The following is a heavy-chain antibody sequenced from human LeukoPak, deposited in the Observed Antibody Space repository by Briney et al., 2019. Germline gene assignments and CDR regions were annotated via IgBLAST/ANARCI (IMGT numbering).Heavy chain of an antibody. CDR1: GGTFSSYA. CDR2: VNPNSGNT. CDR3: ARVPSTRGRRSGGSCYLIDY. J-gene: IGHJ4*02. D-gene: IGHD2-15*01. V-gene: IGHV1-8*02. Sequence: ASVKVSCKASGGTFSSYAISWVRQATGQGLEWMGWVNPNSGNTGYAQKFQGRVTMTRNTSISTAYMELSSLRSEDTAVYYCARVPSTRGRRSGGSCYLIDYWGQGTLVTVSS.